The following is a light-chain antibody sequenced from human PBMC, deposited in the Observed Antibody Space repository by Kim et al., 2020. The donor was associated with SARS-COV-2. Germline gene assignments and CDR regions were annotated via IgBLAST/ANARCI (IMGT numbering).Light chain of an antibody. V-gene: IGKV1-39*01. CDR2: AAS. CDR3: QQSYSTPYT. Sequence: DIQMTQSPSSLSASVGDRVTITCRASQSISSRASQIISSYLNWYQQKPGRPPKLLIYAASSLQSGVPSRFSGSGSGTDFTLTISSLQPEDFATYYCQQSYSTPYTFGQGTKLEI. CDR1: QIISSY. J-gene: IGKJ2*01.